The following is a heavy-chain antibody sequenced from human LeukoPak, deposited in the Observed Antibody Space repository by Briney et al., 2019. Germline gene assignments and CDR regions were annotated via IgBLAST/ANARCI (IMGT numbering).Heavy chain of an antibody. CDR3: ARGIPATGGRFDP. Sequence: PSETLSLTCTVSGGSINNYYWTWIRQPAGKGLEWIGRIYSSGKTNYNPSLKGRVTMSVDTSKNQFSLKLSSVTAADTAVYYCARGIPATGGRFDPWGQGSLVTVSS. CDR1: GGSINNYY. CDR2: IYSSGKT. D-gene: IGHD6-13*01. V-gene: IGHV4-4*07. J-gene: IGHJ5*02.